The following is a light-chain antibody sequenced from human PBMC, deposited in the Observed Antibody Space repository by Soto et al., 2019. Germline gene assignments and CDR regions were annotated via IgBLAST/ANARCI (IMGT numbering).Light chain of an antibody. Sequence: DIPMTQSPSTLSASVGDRVTITCRASQSISSWLAWYQQKPGKAPKLLIYDASSLESGVPSRFSGSGSGTEFTLTISSLQPDDFATYYCQQYNSYPPGFTFGPGTKVDIK. V-gene: IGKV1-5*01. CDR2: DAS. CDR1: QSISSW. J-gene: IGKJ3*01. CDR3: QQYNSYPPGFT.